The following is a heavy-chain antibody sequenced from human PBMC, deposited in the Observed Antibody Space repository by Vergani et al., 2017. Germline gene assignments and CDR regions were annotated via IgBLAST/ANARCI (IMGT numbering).Heavy chain of an antibody. V-gene: IGHV1-69*01. CDR2: IIPIFGTA. D-gene: IGHD6-13*01. J-gene: IGHJ1*01. Sequence: QVQLVQSGAEVKKPGSSVKVSCKASGGTFSSYAISWVRQAPGQGLEWMGGIIPIFGTANYAQKFEGRVTITADDSTSTANMELSSLSYEDTAVYYCARDLEAAESFEYFQHWGQGTLVTVSS. CDR1: GGTFSSYA. CDR3: ARDLEAAESFEYFQH.